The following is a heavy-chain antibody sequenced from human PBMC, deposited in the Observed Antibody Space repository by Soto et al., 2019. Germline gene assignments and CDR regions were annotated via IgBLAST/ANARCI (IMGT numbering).Heavy chain of an antibody. CDR2: IYYSGST. Sequence: PSETLSLTCTVSGGSISSSIYYWGWIRQPPGKGLEWIGSIYYSGSTYYNPSLKSRVTISVDTSKNQFSLKLSSVTAADTAVYYCARQGGSGSHGWIYYYGMDVWGQGTTVTVSS. V-gene: IGHV4-39*01. D-gene: IGHD3-10*01. J-gene: IGHJ6*02. CDR3: ARQGGSGSHGWIYYYGMDV. CDR1: GGSISSSIYY.